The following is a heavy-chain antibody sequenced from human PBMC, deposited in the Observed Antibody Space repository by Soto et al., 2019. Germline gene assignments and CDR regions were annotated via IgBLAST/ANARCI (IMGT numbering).Heavy chain of an antibody. CDR3: ARSGYDILTGYYYYYYYMDV. D-gene: IGHD3-9*01. J-gene: IGHJ6*03. CDR2: ISAYNGNT. CDR1: GYTFTSYG. V-gene: IGHV1-18*01. Sequence: ASVKVSCKASGYTFTSYGISWVRQAPGQGLEWMGWISAYNGNTNYAQKLQGRVTMTTDTSTSTAYMELRSLRSDDTAVYYCARSGYDILTGYYYYYYYMDVWGKGTTVTVSS.